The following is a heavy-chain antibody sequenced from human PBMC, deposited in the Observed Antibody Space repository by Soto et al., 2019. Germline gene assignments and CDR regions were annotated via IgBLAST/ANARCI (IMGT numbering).Heavy chain of an antibody. CDR2: IYYSGST. D-gene: IGHD3-3*01. CDR3: ARWVYDFWSGYYWSGMDV. J-gene: IGHJ6*02. Sequence: KPSETLSLTCTVSGGSISSSSYYWGWIRQPPGKGLEWIGSIYYSGSTYYNPSLKSRVTISVDTSKNQFSLKLSSVTAADTAVYYCARWVYDFWSGYYWSGMDVWGQGTTVTVSS. V-gene: IGHV4-39*01. CDR1: GGSISSSSYY.